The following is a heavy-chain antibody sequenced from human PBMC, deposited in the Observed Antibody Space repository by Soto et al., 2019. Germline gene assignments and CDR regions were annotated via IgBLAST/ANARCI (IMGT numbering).Heavy chain of an antibody. CDR2: IDPSDSYT. D-gene: IGHD6-13*01. CDR3: AGTGYSSSWYVGAYYYYGMDV. Sequence: PGESLKISCKGSGYSFTSYWISWVRQMPGKGLEWMGRIDPSDSYTNYSPSFQGHVTISADKSISTAYLQWSSLKASDTAMYYCAGTGYSSSWYVGAYYYYGMDVWGQGTTVTVSS. J-gene: IGHJ6*02. V-gene: IGHV5-10-1*01. CDR1: GYSFTSYW.